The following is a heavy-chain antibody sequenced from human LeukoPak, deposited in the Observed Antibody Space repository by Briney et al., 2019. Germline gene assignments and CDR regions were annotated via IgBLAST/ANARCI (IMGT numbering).Heavy chain of an antibody. J-gene: IGHJ1*01. CDR1: GYSFTSYW. CDR3: ASIAVAGTVAEYFQH. Sequence: GESLKISCKGSGYSFTSYWIGWVRQMPGKGLEWMGIIYPGDSDTRYSPFFQGQVTISADKSISTAYLQWSSLKASDTAMYYCASIAVAGTVAEYFQHWGQGTLVTVSS. D-gene: IGHD6-19*01. CDR2: IYPGDSDT. V-gene: IGHV5-51*01.